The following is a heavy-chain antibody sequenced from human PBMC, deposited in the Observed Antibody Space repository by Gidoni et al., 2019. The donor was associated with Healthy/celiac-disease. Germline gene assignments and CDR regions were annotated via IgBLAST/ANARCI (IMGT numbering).Heavy chain of an antibody. CDR2: ISYDGSNK. CDR1: GFTFSSYC. D-gene: IGHD3-16*01. J-gene: IGHJ4*02. V-gene: IGHV3-30*18. CDR3: AKVARRMITFGGGNFDY. Sequence: QVQLVESGGGVVQPGRSLRLSCAASGFTFSSYCMHWVRQAPGKGLEWVAVISYDGSNKYYADSVKGRFTISRDNSKNTLYLQMNSLRAEDTAVYYCAKVARRMITFGGGNFDYWGQGTLVTVSS.